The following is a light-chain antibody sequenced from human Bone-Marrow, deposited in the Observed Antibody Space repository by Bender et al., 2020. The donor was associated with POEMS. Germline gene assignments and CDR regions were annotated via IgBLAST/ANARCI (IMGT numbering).Light chain of an antibody. CDR2: DVS. J-gene: IGLJ3*02. V-gene: IGLV2-14*03. CDR3: TSYTRSKTWV. CDR1: GSDVGGYNY. Sequence: QSDLTQPASVTGSPGQSITISCTGTGSDVGGYNYVAWYQQHPGKGPKLLIFDVSDRPSGVSNRFSGSKSGNTASLTISGLQAEDEGDYYCTSYTRSKTWVFGGGTKLTVL.